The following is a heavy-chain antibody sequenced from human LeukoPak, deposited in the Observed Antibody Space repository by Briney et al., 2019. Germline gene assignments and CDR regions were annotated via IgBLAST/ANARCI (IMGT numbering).Heavy chain of an antibody. D-gene: IGHD3-22*01. V-gene: IGHV4-34*01. J-gene: IGHJ6*04. Sequence: SETLSLTCAVYGGSFRGYSSSCIRQPPGRGLEWIVEINHRGSTNYNPSHKSRVTISVDTSKDQFSLKLSFVTAADTAVYYCARGAGSRYYYSSSGYYPYDVWGKGTTVTVSS. CDR3: ARGAGSRYYYSSSGYYPYDV. CDR2: INHRGST. CDR1: GGSFRGYS.